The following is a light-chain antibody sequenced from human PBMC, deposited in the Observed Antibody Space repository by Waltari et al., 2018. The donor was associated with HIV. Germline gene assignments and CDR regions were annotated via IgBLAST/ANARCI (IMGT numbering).Light chain of an antibody. J-gene: IGLJ3*02. V-gene: IGLV2-11*01. Sequence: QSALTQPPSVSGSPGQSVSISCSGTTSDVGFYDYVSWYQQYPGKAPKLIIFDVNQRPSGGPHRFSGSKSGTSASLAIAGLQAEDEADYYCQSYDNSLSVEVFGGGTRLTVL. CDR3: QSYDNSLSVEV. CDR2: DVN. CDR1: TSDVGFYDY.